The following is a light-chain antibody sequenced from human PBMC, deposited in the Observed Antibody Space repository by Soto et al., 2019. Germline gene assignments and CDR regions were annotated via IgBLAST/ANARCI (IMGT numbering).Light chain of an antibody. J-gene: IGLJ1*01. Sequence: QSALTQPASVSGSPGQSINISCTGTSSDVGGYNYVSWYQHHPGKAPKLIIYDVSNRPSGVSNPFSGSKSGNTASLTISGLQPEDEAEYYCNSYTTGNTRQIVFGTGTKLTVL. CDR2: DVS. CDR1: SSDVGGYNY. V-gene: IGLV2-14*03. CDR3: NSYTTGNTRQIV.